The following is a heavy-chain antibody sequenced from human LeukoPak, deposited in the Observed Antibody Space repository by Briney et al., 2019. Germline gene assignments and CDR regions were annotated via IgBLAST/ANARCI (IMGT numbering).Heavy chain of an antibody. J-gene: IGHJ4*02. D-gene: IGHD5-18*01. V-gene: IGHV1-2*02. Sequence: GESLKISCKASGYTFTGYYMHWVRQAPGQGLEWMGWINPNSGGTNYAQKFQGRVTMTRDTSISTAYMELSRLRSDDTAVYYCARELDTVLGYYFDYWGQGTLVTVS. CDR1: GYTFTGYY. CDR3: ARELDTVLGYYFDY. CDR2: INPNSGGT.